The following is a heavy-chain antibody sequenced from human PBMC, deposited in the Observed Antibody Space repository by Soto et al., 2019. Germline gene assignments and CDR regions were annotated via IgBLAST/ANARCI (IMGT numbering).Heavy chain of an antibody. J-gene: IGHJ6*02. V-gene: IGHV4-59*01. CDR2: IYYSGST. Sequence: SETLSLTCTVSGDSISSYYWSWIRQPPGKGLEWIGYIYYSGSTNYNPSLKSRVTISVDTSKNQFSLKLSSVTAADTAVYYCARAYYYYYGMDVWGQGTTVTVSS. CDR3: ARAYYYYYGMDV. CDR1: GDSISSYY.